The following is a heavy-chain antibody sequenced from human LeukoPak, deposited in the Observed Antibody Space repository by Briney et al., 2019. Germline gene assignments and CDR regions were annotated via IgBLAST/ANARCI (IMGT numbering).Heavy chain of an antibody. CDR3: ARGSNWNSYDY. CDR2: VYTSGRT. V-gene: IGHV4-61*02. D-gene: IGHD1-1*01. Sequence: PSETLSLTCTVSRGPISSAGYYWSWIRQPAGKGLEWIGRVYTSGRTNYIPSLKSRVTISLDTSNKQFSLKLSSVTAADTAVYYCARGSNWNSYDYWGQGTLVTVSS. J-gene: IGHJ4*02. CDR1: RGPISSAGYY.